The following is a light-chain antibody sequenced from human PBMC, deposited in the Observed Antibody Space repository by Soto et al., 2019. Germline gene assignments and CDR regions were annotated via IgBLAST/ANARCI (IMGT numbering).Light chain of an antibody. CDR3: QQYFRSLVE. CDR2: ATS. V-gene: IGKV3-20*01. J-gene: IGKJ1*01. Sequence: ELVLTQSPDTLSLSPGERATLSCRASQSVSARFLAWYQHRPGQAPRLLMSATSTRAPGIPDRFSGSGSGTDFTLTISSLEPEDAAVYYCQQYFRSLVEFGQGTNVEIK. CDR1: QSVSARF.